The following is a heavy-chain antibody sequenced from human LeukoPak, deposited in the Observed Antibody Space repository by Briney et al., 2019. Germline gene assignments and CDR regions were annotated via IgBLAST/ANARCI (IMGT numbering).Heavy chain of an antibody. J-gene: IGHJ4*02. Sequence: PSETLSLTCAVYGGSFSGYYWSWIRQPPGKGXEWIGEINHSGSTNYNPSLKSRVTISVDTSKNQFSLKLSSVTAADTAVYYCARHLSAKKRLVTALFFDYWGQGTLVTVSS. CDR1: GGSFSGYY. D-gene: IGHD2-21*02. V-gene: IGHV4-34*01. CDR2: INHSGST. CDR3: ARHLSAKKRLVTALFFDY.